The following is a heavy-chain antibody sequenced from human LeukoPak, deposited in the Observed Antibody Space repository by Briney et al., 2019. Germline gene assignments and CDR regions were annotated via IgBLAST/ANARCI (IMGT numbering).Heavy chain of an antibody. CDR1: GFTFSDYY. D-gene: IGHD6-13*01. J-gene: IGHJ4*02. CDR3: AREQAAAVDY. Sequence: PGGSLTLSCAASGFTFSDYYMSWIRQAPGKGLQGVSYISSSGSTTYYADSVKGRFTISRDNAKNSLYLQMNSLRAEDTAVYYCAREQAAAVDYWGQGTLVTVSS. V-gene: IGHV3-11*01. CDR2: ISSSGSTT.